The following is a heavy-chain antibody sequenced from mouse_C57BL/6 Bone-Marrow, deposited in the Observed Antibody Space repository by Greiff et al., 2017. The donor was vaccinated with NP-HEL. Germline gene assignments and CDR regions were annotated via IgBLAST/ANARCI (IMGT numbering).Heavy chain of an antibody. D-gene: IGHD2-4*01. CDR1: GFTFSDYG. Sequence: EVMLVESGGGLVKPGGSLKLSCAASGFTFSDYGMHWVRQAPEKGLEWVAYISSGSSTIYYADTVNGRFTISIDNAKNTLFLQMTSLRSEDTAMYYCANDYETWFAYWGQGTLVTVSA. J-gene: IGHJ3*01. V-gene: IGHV5-17*01. CDR3: ANDYETWFAY. CDR2: ISSGSSTI.